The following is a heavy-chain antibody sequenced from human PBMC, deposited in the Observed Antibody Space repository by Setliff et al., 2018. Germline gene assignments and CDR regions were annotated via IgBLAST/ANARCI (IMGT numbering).Heavy chain of an antibody. V-gene: IGHV4-39*01. J-gene: IGHJ4*02. CDR1: GGSISSSSYY. CDR3: ASAGGYYYGSGSYYKRPFDY. CDR2: IYYSGST. D-gene: IGHD3-10*01. Sequence: SETLSLTCTVSGGSISSSSYYWGWIRQPPGKGLEWIGSIYYSGSTYYNPSLKSRITISVDTSKNQFSLKPSSVTAADTAVYYCASAGGYYYGSGSYYKRPFDYWGQGTLVTVSS.